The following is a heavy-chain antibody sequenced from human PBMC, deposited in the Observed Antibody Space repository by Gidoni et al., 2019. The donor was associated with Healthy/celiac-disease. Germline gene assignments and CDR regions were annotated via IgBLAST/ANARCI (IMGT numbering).Heavy chain of an antibody. D-gene: IGHD5-12*01. J-gene: IGHJ4*02. CDR3: ARSRDGYNFDY. CDR2: INHSGST. Sequence: QVQLQQWGAGLLKPSETLSLTCAVYSGSFSGYYWSWIRQPPGKGLEWIGEINHSGSTNYNPSLKSRVTISVDTSKNQFSLKLSSVTAADTAVYYCARSRDGYNFDYWGQGTLVTVSS. CDR1: SGSFSGYY. V-gene: IGHV4-34*01.